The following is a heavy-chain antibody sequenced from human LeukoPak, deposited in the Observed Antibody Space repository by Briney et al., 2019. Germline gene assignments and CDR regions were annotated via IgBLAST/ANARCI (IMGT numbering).Heavy chain of an antibody. V-gene: IGHV1-69*13. CDR3: ARGSVSGRFDH. CDR2: IIPVFGSP. CDR1: GGTLSSYT. D-gene: IGHD6-25*01. J-gene: IGHJ4*02. Sequence: SSVKISCKSSGGTLSSYTIRWVRQAPGQGLEWMGGIIPVFGSPNSAQKSHGRVTITADESTTTGYIELSSLTSEDTPVYYSARGSVSGRFDHWGQGTLVIVSS.